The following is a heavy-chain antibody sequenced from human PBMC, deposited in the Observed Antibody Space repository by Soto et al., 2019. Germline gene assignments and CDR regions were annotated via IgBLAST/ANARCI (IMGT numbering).Heavy chain of an antibody. CDR2: IGGSGSRK. D-gene: IGHD3-3*02. Sequence: GGSLRLSCAASGLTFYNYDMSWVRQAPGKGLEWVATIGGSGSRKYYADSVKGRFAISRDNSNNTLYLQMNSLRAEDTAVYYCARRIYYFDYWGQGTLVTVSS. J-gene: IGHJ4*02. CDR1: GLTFYNYD. CDR3: ARRIYYFDY. V-gene: IGHV3-23*01.